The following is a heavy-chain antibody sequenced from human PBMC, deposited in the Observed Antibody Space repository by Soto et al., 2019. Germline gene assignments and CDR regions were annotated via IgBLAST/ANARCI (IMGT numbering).Heavy chain of an antibody. CDR1: AVSISSSSYY. D-gene: IGHD6-6*01. J-gene: IGHJ6*02. CDR2: IYYSGST. CDR3: ARARIAARGYYYSGMDL. Sequence: TLSLTCTGCAVSISSSSYYWGWIRQPPGKGLEWIGSIYYSGSTYYNPSLKSRVTISVDTSKNQFSLKLSSVTAADTAVYYCARARIAARGYYYSGMDLLAQGTTVPVSS. V-gene: IGHV4-39*01.